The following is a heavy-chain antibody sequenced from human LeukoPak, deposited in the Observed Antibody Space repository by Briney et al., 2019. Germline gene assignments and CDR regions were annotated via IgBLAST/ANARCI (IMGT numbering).Heavy chain of an antibody. Sequence: ASVKVSCKASGYTFTGYYMHWVRQPPGQGLEWMGWINPNSGGTNYSQKFQGRGIMTRETSISTAYMELSRLRSDDTAVYYCARGTTWERWQTNWGIDYWGQGTLVTVSS. V-gene: IGHV1-2*02. J-gene: IGHJ4*02. CDR2: INPNSGGT. CDR1: GYTFTGYY. D-gene: IGHD5-24*01. CDR3: ARGTTWERWQTNWGIDY.